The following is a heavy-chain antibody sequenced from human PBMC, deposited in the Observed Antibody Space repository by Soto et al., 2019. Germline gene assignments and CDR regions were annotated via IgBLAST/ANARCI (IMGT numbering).Heavy chain of an antibody. CDR3: ARGPAAYGDYTNWFDP. J-gene: IGHJ5*02. CDR1: GYTFTSDD. CDR2: LSPNSGNT. V-gene: IGHV1-8*01. D-gene: IGHD4-17*01. Sequence: ASVKVSCKASGYTFTSDDINWVRQATGQGLEWMGWLSPNSGNTGYAQKFQGRVTMTRNTSISTAYMELSSLRSEDTAVYYCARGPAAYGDYTNWFDPWGQGTLVTVSS.